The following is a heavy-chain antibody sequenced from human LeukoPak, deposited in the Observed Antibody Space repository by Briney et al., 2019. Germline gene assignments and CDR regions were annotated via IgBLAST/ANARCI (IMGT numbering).Heavy chain of an antibody. Sequence: PGGSLRLSCAASGFMFSSNWMSWVRLAPGKGLEWVANIKEDGTETYYVDSVKGRFTISRDNAKNSLYLQMNSLRVEDTAVYYCARAGDKDYDSSGSPDIWGQGTMVTVSS. J-gene: IGHJ3*02. D-gene: IGHD3-22*01. CDR2: IKEDGTET. V-gene: IGHV3-7*03. CDR1: GFMFSSNW. CDR3: ARAGDKDYDSSGSPDI.